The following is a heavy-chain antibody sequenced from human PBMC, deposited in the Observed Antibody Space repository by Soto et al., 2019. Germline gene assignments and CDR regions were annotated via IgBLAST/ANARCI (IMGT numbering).Heavy chain of an antibody. Sequence: SGKASCNSSVYTVTSYGITCVRQAPGQGLEWMGWISAYNGNTNYAQKLQGRVTMTTDTSTSTAYMELRSLRSDDTAVYYWARDSGPRLYGMDVWGQGTTVTVSS. CDR1: VYTVTSYG. CDR3: ARDSGPRLYGMDV. D-gene: IGHD2-21*02. CDR2: ISAYNGNT. V-gene: IGHV1-18*01. J-gene: IGHJ6*02.